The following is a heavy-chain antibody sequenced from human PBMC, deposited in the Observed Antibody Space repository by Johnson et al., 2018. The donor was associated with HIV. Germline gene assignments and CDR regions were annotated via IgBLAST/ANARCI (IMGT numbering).Heavy chain of an antibody. Sequence: VQLVESGGGLVKPGGSLRLSCAASGFTFSNAWMNWVHQAPGKGLEWVGRIKSKTDGGTTDYAAPVKGRFTISRDDSKNTLYLQMNSLRAEDTAVFYCARDAKVGYGDAVDIWGHGTMVTVSS. J-gene: IGHJ3*02. CDR1: GFTFSNAW. D-gene: IGHD5-12*01. CDR2: IKSKTDGGTT. CDR3: ARDAKVGYGDAVDI. V-gene: IGHV3-15*05.